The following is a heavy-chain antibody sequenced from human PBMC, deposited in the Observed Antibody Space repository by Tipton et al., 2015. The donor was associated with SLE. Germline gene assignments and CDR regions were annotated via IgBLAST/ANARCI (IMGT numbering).Heavy chain of an antibody. CDR1: GGSISSYY. CDR2: IYTNENT. CDR3: ARGGGSYLAY. D-gene: IGHD1-26*01. Sequence: TLSLTCTVSGGSISSYYWSWIRQPAGGGLEWIGRIYTNENTNYNPSLKSRVTMSVDTSKNHFSLKLIPVTAADTAVYYCARGGGSYLAYWGQGTLVTVSS. J-gene: IGHJ4*02. V-gene: IGHV4-4*07.